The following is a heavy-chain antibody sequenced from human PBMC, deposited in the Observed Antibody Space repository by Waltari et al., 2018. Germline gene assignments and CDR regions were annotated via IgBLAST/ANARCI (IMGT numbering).Heavy chain of an antibody. CDR1: GGSISSSSYY. Sequence: QLQLQESGPGLVKPSETLSLTCTVSGGSISSSSYYWGWIRQPPGTGLEWIGSIYSSGSTYYNPSLKSRVTISVDTSKNQFSLKLSSVTAADTAVYYCARQGSSYDFWSGYYSYYFDYWGQGTLVTVSS. D-gene: IGHD3-3*01. CDR2: IYSSGST. V-gene: IGHV4-39*01. J-gene: IGHJ4*02. CDR3: ARQGSSYDFWSGYYSYYFDY.